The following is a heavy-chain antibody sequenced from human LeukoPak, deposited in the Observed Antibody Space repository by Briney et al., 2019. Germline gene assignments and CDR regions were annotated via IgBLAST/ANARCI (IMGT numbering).Heavy chain of an antibody. CDR3: TRFKSTVTTLFDY. J-gene: IGHJ4*02. Sequence: GGSLRLSCTASGFSFGDYAMSWFRQAPGKGLEWVGFIRSKTYDGTTQYAASVKGRFTISRDDSESIAYLQMNSLKTEDTAVYYCTRFKSTVTTLFDYWGQGTLVTVSS. CDR2: IRSKTYDGTT. D-gene: IGHD4-17*01. CDR1: GFSFGDYA. V-gene: IGHV3-49*03.